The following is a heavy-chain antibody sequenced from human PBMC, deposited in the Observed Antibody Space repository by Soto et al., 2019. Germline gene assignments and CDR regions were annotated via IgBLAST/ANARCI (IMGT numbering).Heavy chain of an antibody. D-gene: IGHD5-12*01. CDR3: AGSGYDYVGY. CDR1: GGSFSGYY. Sequence: SETLSLTCAVYGGSFSGYYWSWIRQPPGKGLEWIGYIYYSGSTNYNPSLKSRVTISVDTSKNQFSLKLSSVTAADTAVYYCAGSGYDYVGYWGQGTLVTVSS. CDR2: IYYSGST. J-gene: IGHJ4*02. V-gene: IGHV4-59*08.